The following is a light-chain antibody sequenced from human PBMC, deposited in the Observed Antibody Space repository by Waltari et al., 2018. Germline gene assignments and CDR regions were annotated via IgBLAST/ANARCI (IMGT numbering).Light chain of an antibody. V-gene: IGKV3-20*01. CDR2: SAS. CDR1: QSVSTIS. Sequence: CRASQSVSTISLAWYQQNAGQAPRLLIYSASNMAPGIPDRFSGSGSGTDFALTISSLEPEDSAMYYCQQYDGAVVTFGGGTKVEIK. J-gene: IGKJ4*01. CDR3: QQYDGAVVT.